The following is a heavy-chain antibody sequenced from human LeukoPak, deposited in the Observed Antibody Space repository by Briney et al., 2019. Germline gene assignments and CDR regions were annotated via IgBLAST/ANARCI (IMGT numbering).Heavy chain of an antibody. CDR1: GFTFSSYS. D-gene: IGHD3-10*01. V-gene: IGHV3-48*04. CDR3: AKDTNPSLLSMLRGVMNAFDV. Sequence: GGSLRLSCAASGFTFSSYSMNWVRQAPGKGLEWVSYVSSSSSTIYYADSVKGRFTISRDNAKNSLYLQMNSLRAEDTALYYCAKDTNPSLLSMLRGVMNAFDVWAQGTMVTVSS. J-gene: IGHJ3*01. CDR2: VSSSSSTI.